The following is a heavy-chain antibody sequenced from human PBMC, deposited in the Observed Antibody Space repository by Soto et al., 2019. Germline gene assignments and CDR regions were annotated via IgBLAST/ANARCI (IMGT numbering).Heavy chain of an antibody. V-gene: IGHV3-23*01. D-gene: IGHD6-19*01. CDR1: GFTFSSHA. J-gene: IGHJ4*02. CDR3: AKDKMEQWLVGGYYDY. Sequence: LRLSCAASGFTFSSHAMSWVRQAPGKGLEWVSSTIDSGGRSYHADSVRGRFTISSDNSKNTLYLQMNSLRADDTAIYYCAKDKMEQWLVGGYYDYWGQGALVTVSS. CDR2: TIDSGGRS.